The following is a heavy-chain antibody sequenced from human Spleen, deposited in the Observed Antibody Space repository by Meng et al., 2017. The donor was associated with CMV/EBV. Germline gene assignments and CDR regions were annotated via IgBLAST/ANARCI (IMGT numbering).Heavy chain of an antibody. D-gene: IGHD5/OR15-5a*01. V-gene: IGHV3-11*01. CDR2: ISGTAGTI. CDR1: GFISSDYY. J-gene: IGHJ2*01. Sequence: GESLKISCAASGFISSDYYMSWIRQAPGKGLEWVSYISGTAGTIYYADSVKGRFTISRDNAKNSLYLQLNSLRAEDTAVYYCERGESTVSTWYFDLWGRGTQVTVSS. CDR3: ERGESTVSTWYFDL.